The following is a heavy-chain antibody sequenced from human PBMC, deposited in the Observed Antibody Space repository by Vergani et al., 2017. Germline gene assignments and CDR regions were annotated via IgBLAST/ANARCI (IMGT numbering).Heavy chain of an antibody. Sequence: QVKLQESGPGLVRPSQTLSLTCTVSGGSISSGSYYWSWFRQPAGKGLEWIGRFYTGGGTSYNPSLKRRFTISVDTSKNQFSLQLSSVTAADTAVYYCARDPLYSTTWPFLHLEMDVWGQGTTVTVSS. CDR1: GGSISSGSYY. V-gene: IGHV4-61*02. D-gene: IGHD6-13*01. J-gene: IGHJ6*02. CDR2: FYTGGGT. CDR3: ARDPLYSTTWPFLHLEMDV.